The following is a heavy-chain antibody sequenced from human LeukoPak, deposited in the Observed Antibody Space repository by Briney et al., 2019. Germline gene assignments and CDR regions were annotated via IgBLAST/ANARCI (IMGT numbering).Heavy chain of an antibody. CDR1: GFTFSSYS. CDR3: AGYDYGDYGSHDY. Sequence: GGSLRLSCAASGFTFSSYSMNWVRQAPGKGLEWVSYISSSSSTIYYADSVKGRFTISRDNAKNSLYLQMNSLRAEDTAVYYCAGYDYGDYGSHDYWGQGTLVTVSS. J-gene: IGHJ4*02. CDR2: ISSSSSTI. V-gene: IGHV3-48*01. D-gene: IGHD4-17*01.